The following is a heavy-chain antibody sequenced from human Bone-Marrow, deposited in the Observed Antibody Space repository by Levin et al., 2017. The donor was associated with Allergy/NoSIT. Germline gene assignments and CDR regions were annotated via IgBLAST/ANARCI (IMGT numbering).Heavy chain of an antibody. CDR1: GFTFSSYA. CDR3: ARDSGSSEAAGAFDI. CDR2: ISYDGSNK. V-gene: IGHV3-30-3*01. Sequence: GGSLRLSCAASGFTFSSYAMHWVRQAPGKGLEWVAVISYDGSNKYYADSVKGRFTISRDNSKNTLYLQMNSLRAEDTAVYYCARDSGSSEAAGAFDIWGQGTMVTVSS. D-gene: IGHD1-26*01. J-gene: IGHJ3*02.